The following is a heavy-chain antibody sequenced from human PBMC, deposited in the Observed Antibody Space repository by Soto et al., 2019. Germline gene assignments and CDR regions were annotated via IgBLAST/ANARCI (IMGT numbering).Heavy chain of an antibody. CDR3: ARESGGNDSSTRYGLDV. D-gene: IGHD6-6*01. V-gene: IGHV4-31*03. CDR2: IYYSGST. Sequence: SETLSLTCSVSGGSISSVGHYWTWIRQQPGKGLEWIGYIYYSGSTDYNPSLKSRVTISVDRSKNQFSLNLSSVTAADTAIYYCARESGGNDSSTRYGLDVWGQGTKVTVSS. CDR1: GGSISSVGHY. J-gene: IGHJ6*02.